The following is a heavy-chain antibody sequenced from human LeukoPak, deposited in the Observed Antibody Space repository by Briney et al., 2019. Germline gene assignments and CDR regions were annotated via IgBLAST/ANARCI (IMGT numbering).Heavy chain of an antibody. D-gene: IGHD3-16*01. J-gene: IGHJ6*02. CDR1: GFTFSSYW. Sequence: GGSLRLSCAASGFTFSSYWMNRARQAPGKGLEWVASINHNGNVNYYVDSVKGRFTISRDNAKNSLYLQMSNLRAEDTAVYFCARGGGLDVWGQGATVTVSS. CDR2: INHNGNVN. CDR3: ARGGGLDV. V-gene: IGHV3-7*03.